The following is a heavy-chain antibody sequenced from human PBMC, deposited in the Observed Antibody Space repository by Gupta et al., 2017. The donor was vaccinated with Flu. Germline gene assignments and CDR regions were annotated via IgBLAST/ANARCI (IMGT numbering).Heavy chain of an antibody. CDR3: ARDYCSITSCPTHFDY. CDR2: IYHSGST. D-gene: IGHD2-2*01. Sequence: PPGKGLEWIGEIYHSGSTNYNPSLKSRVTISVDKSKNQFSLKLSSVTAADTAVYYCARDYCSITSCPTHFDYWGQGTLVTVSS. V-gene: IGHV4-4*02. J-gene: IGHJ4*02.